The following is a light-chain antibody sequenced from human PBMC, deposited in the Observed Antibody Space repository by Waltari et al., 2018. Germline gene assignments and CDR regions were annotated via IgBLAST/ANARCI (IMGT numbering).Light chain of an antibody. V-gene: IGLV1-44*01. J-gene: IGLJ3*02. CDR3: AAWDDTLKGL. CDR1: SSHIGSTT. Sequence: QSLLTQPPSASGTPGQSDTLTCSIGSSHIGSTTVTWYQQFPGTAPKLLMFNDDQRASGVPGRFSGSRSVTSASLAISGLQSEDEATYYCAAWDDTLKGLFGGGTTLTVL. CDR2: NDD.